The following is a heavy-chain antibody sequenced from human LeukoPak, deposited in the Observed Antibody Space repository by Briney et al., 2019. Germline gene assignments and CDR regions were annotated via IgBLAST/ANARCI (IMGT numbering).Heavy chain of an antibody. Sequence: GGSLRLSCAASGFTISSNYMSWVRQAPGKGLEWVSVIYSGGRTYYADSVKGRFTISRDNSKNTLYLQMNSLRAEDTAVYYCARRGVVVAAAPFGAFDIWGQGTMVTVSS. CDR2: IYSGGRT. D-gene: IGHD2-15*01. CDR1: GFTISSNY. V-gene: IGHV3-66*01. CDR3: ARRGVVVAAAPFGAFDI. J-gene: IGHJ3*02.